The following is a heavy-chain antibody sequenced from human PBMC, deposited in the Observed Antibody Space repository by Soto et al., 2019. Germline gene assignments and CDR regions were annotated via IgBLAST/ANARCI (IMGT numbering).Heavy chain of an antibody. CDR2: ISAYNGNT. V-gene: IGHV1-18*01. CDR1: GYSFTSYG. CDR3: ARDKRYYDSSGYRTLGY. Sequence: ASVKVSCKASGYSFTSYGISWVRQAPGQGLEWMGWISAYNGNTNYAQKLQGRVTMTTDTSTSTAYMELRSLRSDDTAVYYCARDKRYYDSSGYRTLGYWGQGTLVTVSS. J-gene: IGHJ4*02. D-gene: IGHD3-22*01.